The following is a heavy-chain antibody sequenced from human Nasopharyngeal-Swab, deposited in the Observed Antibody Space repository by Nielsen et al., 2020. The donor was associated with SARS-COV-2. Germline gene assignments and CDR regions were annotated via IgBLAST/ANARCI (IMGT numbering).Heavy chain of an antibody. D-gene: IGHD6-19*01. J-gene: IGHJ2*01. CDR2: IGTAGDT. Sequence: GGSLRLSCAASGFTLSSYDMHWVRQATGKGLEWVSAIGTAGDTYYPGSVKGRFTISRENAKNSLYLQMNSLRAGDTAVYYCARAGSIAVAGNWYFDLWGRGTLVTVSS. V-gene: IGHV3-13*01. CDR3: ARAGSIAVAGNWYFDL. CDR1: GFTLSSYD.